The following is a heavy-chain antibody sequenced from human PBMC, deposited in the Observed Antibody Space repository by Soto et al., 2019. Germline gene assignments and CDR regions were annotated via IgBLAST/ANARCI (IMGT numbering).Heavy chain of an antibody. D-gene: IGHD3-10*01. Sequence: SETLSLTCTVSGGSISSYYWSWIRQPPGKGLEWIGYIYYSGSTNYNPSLKSRVTISVDTSKNQFSLKLSSVTAADTAVYYCARGKNYYGSGSYHWGQGTLVTVSS. CDR3: ARGKNYYGSGSYH. J-gene: IGHJ4*02. CDR2: IYYSGST. CDR1: GGSISSYY. V-gene: IGHV4-59*01.